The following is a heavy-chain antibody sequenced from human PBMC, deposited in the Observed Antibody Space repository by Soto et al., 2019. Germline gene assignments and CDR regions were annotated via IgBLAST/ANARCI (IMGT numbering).Heavy chain of an antibody. Sequence: PSETLSLTCVVSGGSISSDVYSLSWFRQPPGKGLEWIGNLYHSGTTYYSPSLKSRVTISIDRSKNHFSLNLRSVTAADTAVYYCARDPWGDYEGVWGQGTLVTVSS. CDR2: LYHSGTT. J-gene: IGHJ4*02. CDR3: ARDPWGDYEGV. D-gene: IGHD4-17*01. V-gene: IGHV4-30-2*01. CDR1: GGSISSDVYS.